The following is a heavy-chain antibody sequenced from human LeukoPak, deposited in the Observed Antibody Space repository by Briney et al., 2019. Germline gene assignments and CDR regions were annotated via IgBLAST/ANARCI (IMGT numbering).Heavy chain of an antibody. J-gene: IGHJ4*02. CDR3: ARILSIPDY. CDR2: IYYSGST. D-gene: IGHD3-3*01. CDR1: GGSISSSSYY. Sequence: SETLSLTCTVSGGSISSSSYYWGWIRQPPGKGLEWMGSIYYSGSTYYNPSLKSRVTISVDTSKNQFSLKLSSVTAADTAVYYCARILSIPDYWGQGTLVTVSS. V-gene: IGHV4-39*01.